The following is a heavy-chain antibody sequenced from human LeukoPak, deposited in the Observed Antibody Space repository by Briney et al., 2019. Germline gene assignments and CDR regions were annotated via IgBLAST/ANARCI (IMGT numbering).Heavy chain of an antibody. J-gene: IGHJ4*02. CDR3: AKVGGSGYYLYYFDY. Sequence: GGSLRLSCAASGFTVSSNYMSWVRQAPGKGLEWVSVIYSGGSTYYADSVKGRFTISRDNSKNTLYLQMNSLRAEDTAVYYCAKVGGSGYYLYYFDYWGQGTLVTVSS. V-gene: IGHV3-66*01. CDR2: IYSGGST. D-gene: IGHD3-22*01. CDR1: GFTVSSNY.